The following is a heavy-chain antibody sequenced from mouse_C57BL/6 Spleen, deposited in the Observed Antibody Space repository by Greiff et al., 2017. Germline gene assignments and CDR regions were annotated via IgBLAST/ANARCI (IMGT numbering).Heavy chain of an antibody. J-gene: IGHJ2*01. D-gene: IGHD1-1*01. Sequence: QVQLQQPGAELVKPGASVKLSCKASGYTFTSYWMHWVKQRPGQGLEWVGMIHPNSGSTNYNEKFKSKATLTVDKSSSTAYMQLSSLTSEDSAVYYCAPHYYGSLDYWGQGTTLTVSS. CDR3: APHYYGSLDY. CDR1: GYTFTSYW. CDR2: IHPNSGST. V-gene: IGHV1-64*01.